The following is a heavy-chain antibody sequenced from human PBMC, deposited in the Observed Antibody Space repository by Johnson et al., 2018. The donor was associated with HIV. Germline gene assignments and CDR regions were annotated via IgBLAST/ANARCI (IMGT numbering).Heavy chain of an antibody. V-gene: IGHV3-20*04. CDR1: GFTFDDYG. CDR3: ARDRRYYGSGRYGGAFDI. J-gene: IGHJ3*02. CDR2: INWNGGST. D-gene: IGHD3-10*01. Sequence: EVQLVESGGGVVRPGGSLRLSCAASGFTFDDYGMSWVRQAPGKGLEWVSGINWNGGSTGYADSVKGRFTISRDNAKNSLYLQMNSLRAEDTALYYCARDRRYYGSGRYGGAFDIWGQGTMVTVSS.